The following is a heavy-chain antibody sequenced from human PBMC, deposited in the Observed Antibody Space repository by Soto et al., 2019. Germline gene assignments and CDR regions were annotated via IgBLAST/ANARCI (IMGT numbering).Heavy chain of an antibody. CDR1: GYTFISYY. Sequence: GASVKVSCKASGYTFISYYMHWVRQAPGQGFEWMGVINPSAGNAVYAQKFQGRVTMTRDTSTSTVYMELSSLRSEDTAMYYWARLAAVTPPFYYDFWSQGIQVTVSS. CDR3: ARLAAVTPPFYYDF. V-gene: IGHV1-46*01. D-gene: IGHD4-17*01. CDR2: INPSAGNA. J-gene: IGHJ4*02.